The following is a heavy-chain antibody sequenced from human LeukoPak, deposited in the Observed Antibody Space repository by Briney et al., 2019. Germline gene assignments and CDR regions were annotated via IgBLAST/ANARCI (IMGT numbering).Heavy chain of an antibody. CDR3: AKSYYYDWRGGFDP. CDR1: GFTFSSYG. CDR2: ISYDGSNK. Sequence: AGGSLRLSCAASGFTFSSYGMHWVRQAPGKGLEWVAVISYDGSNKYYADSVKGRFTISRDNSKNTLYLQMNSLRAEDTAVYYCAKSYYYDWRGGFDPWGQGTLVTVSS. J-gene: IGHJ5*02. V-gene: IGHV3-30*18. D-gene: IGHD3-22*01.